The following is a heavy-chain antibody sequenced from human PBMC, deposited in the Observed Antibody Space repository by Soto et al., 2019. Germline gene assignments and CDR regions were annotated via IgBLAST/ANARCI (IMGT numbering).Heavy chain of an antibody. Sequence: PGGSLRLSCAASGFTFDDYAMHWVRQASGKGLEWVSGISWNTGSIGYADSVKGRFIISRDNAKNSLFLQMNSLRAEDTALYYCAKGGDGNYKKGFDFWGQGTMVTVSS. D-gene: IGHD1-7*01. CDR3: AKGGDGNYKKGFDF. CDR2: ISWNTGSI. V-gene: IGHV3-9*01. J-gene: IGHJ3*01. CDR1: GFTFDDYA.